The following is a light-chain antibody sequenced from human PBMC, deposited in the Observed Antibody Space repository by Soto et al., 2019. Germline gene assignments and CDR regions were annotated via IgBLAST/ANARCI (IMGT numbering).Light chain of an antibody. CDR3: QQYNSYPWS. CDR1: QSISSW. CDR2: KAS. J-gene: IGKJ1*01. V-gene: IGKV1-5*03. Sequence: DIQMTQSPSTLSASVGDRVTITCRASQSISSWMAWYQQKPGKAPKLLIYKASSLESGVPSRFSGSGSGTEFTLTISSLQPGDFATYYCQQYNSYPWSFGQGTKVVIK.